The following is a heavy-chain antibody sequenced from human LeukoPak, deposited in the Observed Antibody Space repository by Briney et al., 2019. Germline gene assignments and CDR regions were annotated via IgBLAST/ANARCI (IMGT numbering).Heavy chain of an antibody. CDR2: ISAYNGYT. CDR1: GYTFTRYG. D-gene: IGHD4-11*01. V-gene: IGHV1-18*01. Sequence: ASVKVSCKASGYTFTRYGITWVRQAPGQGLEWMAWISAYNGYTNYAEKFQGRVTMTTDTSTNTAYMELRSLRSDDTAMYYCARHSGTYDYLNWFDPWGQGTLVTVSS. CDR3: ARHSGTYDYLNWFDP. J-gene: IGHJ5*02.